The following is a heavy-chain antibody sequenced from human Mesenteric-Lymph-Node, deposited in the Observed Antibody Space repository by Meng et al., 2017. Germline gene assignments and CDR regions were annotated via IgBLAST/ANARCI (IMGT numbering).Heavy chain of an antibody. Sequence: LRLSCTVSGGSISSGGYYWSWIRQHPGKGLEWIGYIYYSGSTYYNPSLKSLVTISVDTSKNQFSLKLSSVTAADTAVYYCARSIHSSSWYYFDYWGQGTLVTVSS. J-gene: IGHJ4*02. V-gene: IGHV4-31*01. D-gene: IGHD6-13*01. CDR2: IYYSGST. CDR1: GGSISSGGYY. CDR3: ARSIHSSSWYYFDY.